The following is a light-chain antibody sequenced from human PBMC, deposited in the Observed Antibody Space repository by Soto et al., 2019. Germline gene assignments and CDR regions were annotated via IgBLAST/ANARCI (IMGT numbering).Light chain of an antibody. CDR3: QSYDSSLSGYV. CDR2: GNS. J-gene: IGLJ1*01. V-gene: IGLV1-40*01. CDR1: SSNIGAGYD. Sequence: QPVLTQPPSVSGAPGQRVTISCTGSSSNIGAGYDVHWYQQLPGTAPKLLIYGNSNRPSGVPDRFSGSKSGTSASLAITGLQAEDEADYDGQSYDSSLSGYVFGTGTKLTVL.